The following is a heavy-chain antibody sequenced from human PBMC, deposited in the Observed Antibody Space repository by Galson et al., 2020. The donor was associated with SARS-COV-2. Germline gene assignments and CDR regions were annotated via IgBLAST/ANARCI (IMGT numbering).Heavy chain of an antibody. CDR2: ISYDGSNK. V-gene: IGHV3-30*03. Sequence: GSLSLSCPASGFTFSSYGMHWVRQAPGKGLEGVAVISYDGSNKYYADSVKGRFTISRDNSKNTLYLQMNSLRAEDTAVYYCAREGYYDSRSLDYWGQGTLVTVSS. J-gene: IGHJ4*02. CDR1: GFTFSSYG. CDR3: AREGYYDSRSLDY. D-gene: IGHD3-22*01.